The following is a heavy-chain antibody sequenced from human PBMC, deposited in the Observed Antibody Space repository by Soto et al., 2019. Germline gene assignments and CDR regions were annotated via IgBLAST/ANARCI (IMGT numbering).Heavy chain of an antibody. J-gene: IGHJ5*02. CDR3: AHTLYYYDSSGYWFDP. CDR2: IYWNDDK. Sequence: SGPTLVNPTQPLTLTCTFSGFSLSTSGVGVGWIRQPPGKALEWLALIYWNDDKRYSPSLKSRLTITKDTSKNQVVLTMTNMDPVDTATYYCAHTLYYYDSSGYWFDPWGQGTLVTVSS. CDR1: GFSLSTSGVG. V-gene: IGHV2-5*01. D-gene: IGHD3-22*01.